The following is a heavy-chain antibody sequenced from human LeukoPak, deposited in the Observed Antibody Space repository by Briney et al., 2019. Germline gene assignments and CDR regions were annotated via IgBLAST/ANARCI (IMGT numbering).Heavy chain of an antibody. CDR3: TRRYYDSSGNVPFDY. CDR2: IRSKANSYAT. V-gene: IGHV3-73*01. J-gene: IGHJ4*02. Sequence: GESLKISCKGSGYSFTSYWIGWVRQASGKGLEWVGRIRSKANSYATAYAASVKGRFTISRDDSKNTAYLQMNSLKTEDTAVYYCTRRYYDSSGNVPFDYWGQGTLVTVSS. CDR1: GYSFTSYW. D-gene: IGHD3-22*01.